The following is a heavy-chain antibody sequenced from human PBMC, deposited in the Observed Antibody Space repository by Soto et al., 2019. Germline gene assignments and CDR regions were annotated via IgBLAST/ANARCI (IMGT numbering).Heavy chain of an antibody. CDR1: GGSISSYY. D-gene: IGHD3-10*01. J-gene: IGHJ6*03. V-gene: IGHV4-59*01. CDR2: IYYSGST. CDR3: AREYHYYGSGSPKGYYYYYMDV. Sequence: SETLSLTCTVSGGSISSYYWSWIRQPPGKGLEWIGYIYYSGSTNYNPSLKSRVTISVDTSKNQFSLKLSSVTAAGTAVYYCAREYHYYGSGSPKGYYYYYMDVWGKGTTVTVSS.